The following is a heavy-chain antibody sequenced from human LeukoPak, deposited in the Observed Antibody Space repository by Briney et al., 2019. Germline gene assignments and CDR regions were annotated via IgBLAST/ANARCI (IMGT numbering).Heavy chain of an antibody. J-gene: IGHJ4*02. CDR3: ARAQYCSGGSCYGDY. D-gene: IGHD2-15*01. CDR1: GFTFSSYS. V-gene: IGHV3-48*01. Sequence: GGSLRLSCAASGFTFSSYSMSWVRQAPGKGLEWVSYISSSSSTIYYADSVKGRFTISRDNSKNTLYLQMNSLRAEDTAVYYCARAQYCSGGSCYGDYWGQGTLVTVSS. CDR2: ISSSSSTI.